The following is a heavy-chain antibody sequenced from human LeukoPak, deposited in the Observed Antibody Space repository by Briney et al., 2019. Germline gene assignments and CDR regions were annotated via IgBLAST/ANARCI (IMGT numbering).Heavy chain of an antibody. J-gene: IGHJ4*02. Sequence: PGGSLRLSCATSGFTFSHYGMHWVRQAPGRGLDWVAHIRYDESDKYYADSVKGRFTISRDISKNTVYLQMNSLRVEDTAVYYCARDPWASGSYTDYWGQGTLVTVSS. CDR1: GFTFSHYG. V-gene: IGHV3-30*02. D-gene: IGHD1-26*01. CDR3: ARDPWASGSYTDY. CDR2: IRYDESDK.